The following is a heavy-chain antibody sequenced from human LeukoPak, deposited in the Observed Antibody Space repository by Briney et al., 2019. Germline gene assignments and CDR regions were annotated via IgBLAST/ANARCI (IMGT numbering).Heavy chain of an antibody. J-gene: IGHJ4*02. D-gene: IGHD3-22*01. Sequence: SGTLSLTCAVSGGSISSSNWWSWVRQPPGKGLEWIGEIYHSGTTNYNPSLKSRVTISVDKSKNQFSLKLSSVTAADTAVYYCARAPLFDYYDSSGYFDYWGQGTLVTVSS. CDR3: ARAPLFDYYDSSGYFDY. CDR1: GGSISSSNW. CDR2: IYHSGTT. V-gene: IGHV4-4*02.